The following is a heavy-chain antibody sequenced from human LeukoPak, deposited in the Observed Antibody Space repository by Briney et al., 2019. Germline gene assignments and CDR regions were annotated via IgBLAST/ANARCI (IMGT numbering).Heavy chain of an antibody. D-gene: IGHD3-10*01. CDR2: IYYSGST. CDR3: ARRYYYGSGSYYDY. CDR1: GDSFSSTNYY. V-gene: IGHV4-39*01. Sequence: SETLSLTCTVSGDSFSSTNYYWDWIRQPPGKGLEWIGSIYYSGSTYYNPSLKSRVTISVDTSKNQFSLKLNSVTAADTAVYYCARRYYYGSGSYYDYWGQGTLVTVSS. J-gene: IGHJ4*02.